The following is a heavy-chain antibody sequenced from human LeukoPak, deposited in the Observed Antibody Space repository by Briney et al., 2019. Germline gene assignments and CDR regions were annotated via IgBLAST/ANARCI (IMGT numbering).Heavy chain of an antibody. J-gene: IGHJ4*02. D-gene: IGHD3-9*01. CDR1: GFTLSNYG. Sequence: SLRLSCPASGFTLSNYGMHWVRQAPGKGLEWVAVIYYDGTKKYYADSVRGRFTISRDISKNTVYLQMNSLRAEDTAVYYCARDILTGYSFDYWGQGTLVTVSS. V-gene: IGHV3-33*01. CDR2: IYYDGTKK. CDR3: ARDILTGYSFDY.